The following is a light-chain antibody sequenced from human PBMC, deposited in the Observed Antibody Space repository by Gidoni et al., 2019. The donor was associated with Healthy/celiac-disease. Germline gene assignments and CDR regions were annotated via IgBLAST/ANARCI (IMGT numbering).Light chain of an antibody. CDR3: QQYNSYPLMYT. J-gene: IGKJ2*01. Sequence: DIQMPQSPSTLSASVGDRVTITCRASQSISTYLAWYQQKPGKAPKLLIYKASSLESGVPSRFSGSGSGTEFTLTISSLQPDDFATYYCQQYNSYPLMYTFGQGTKLEIK. CDR1: QSISTY. CDR2: KAS. V-gene: IGKV1-5*03.